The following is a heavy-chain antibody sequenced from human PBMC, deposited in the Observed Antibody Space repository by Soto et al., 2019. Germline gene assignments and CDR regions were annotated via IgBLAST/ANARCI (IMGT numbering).Heavy chain of an antibody. Sequence: GGSLRLSCAASGFTFSSYAMSWVRQAPGKGLEWVPAISGSGGSTYYADSVKGRFTISRDNSKNTLYLQMNSLRAEDTAVYYCAKGFRQQLVHYYYYMDVWGKGTTVTVSS. CDR3: AKGFRQQLVHYYYYMDV. CDR1: GFTFSSYA. D-gene: IGHD6-13*01. CDR2: ISGSGGST. V-gene: IGHV3-23*01. J-gene: IGHJ6*03.